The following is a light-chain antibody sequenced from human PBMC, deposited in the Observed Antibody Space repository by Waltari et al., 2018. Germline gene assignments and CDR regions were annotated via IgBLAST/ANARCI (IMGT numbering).Light chain of an antibody. V-gene: IGLV1-47*01. J-gene: IGLJ3*02. CDR1: SSNIGSNC. CDR2: RNN. Sequence: QSVMTQPPSASATPGQRVIISCSGSSSNIGSNCAYWYQHFPGTAPKLLIYRNNQRPSGVPDRFSGSKSGTSASLAISGLRSEDEAGYYCAAWDDSLNGVVFGGGTKLTVL. CDR3: AAWDDSLNGVV.